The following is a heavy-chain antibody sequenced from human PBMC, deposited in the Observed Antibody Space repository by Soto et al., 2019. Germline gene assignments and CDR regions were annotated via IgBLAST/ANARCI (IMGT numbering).Heavy chain of an antibody. D-gene: IGHD3-3*01. Sequence: SQTLSLTCAISGDSVSRNSAAWNWIRQSPSRGLEWLGRTYYRSKWDNDYAGSVKSRITINPDTSKKQFSLQLNSVTPADTAVYYSARADYDFWSGYFYYFDYWGQGTLVTVSS. CDR2: TYYRSKWDN. CDR3: ARADYDFWSGYFYYFDY. CDR1: GDSVSRNSAA. V-gene: IGHV6-1*01. J-gene: IGHJ4*02.